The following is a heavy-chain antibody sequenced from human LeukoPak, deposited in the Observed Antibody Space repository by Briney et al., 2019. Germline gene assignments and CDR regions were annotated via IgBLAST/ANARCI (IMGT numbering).Heavy chain of an antibody. J-gene: IGHJ4*02. Sequence: PGGSLRLSCAATGFTFSNYAMTWVRQAPGKGLEWVSVITSGGDTYYADSLKGRFTISRDNSKNTLYLQMDSLRAEDTAVYYCANYKRGPSYLFDSWGQGTLVTVSS. CDR3: ANYKRGPSYLFDS. V-gene: IGHV3-23*01. CDR1: GFTFSNYA. CDR2: ITSGGDT. D-gene: IGHD3-10*01.